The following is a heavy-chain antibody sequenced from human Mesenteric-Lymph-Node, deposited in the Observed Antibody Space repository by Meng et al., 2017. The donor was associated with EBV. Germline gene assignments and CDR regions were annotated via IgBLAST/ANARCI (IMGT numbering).Heavy chain of an antibody. CDR2: DGGSK. D-gene: IGHD6-13*01. Sequence: DGGSKNISESVKGRFTISRDRSKNSLYLQLGSLRAEDTAVYYCVRGEGAAARDLWGQGTLVTVS. J-gene: IGHJ5*02. CDR3: VRGEGAAARDL. V-gene: IGHV3-30*07.